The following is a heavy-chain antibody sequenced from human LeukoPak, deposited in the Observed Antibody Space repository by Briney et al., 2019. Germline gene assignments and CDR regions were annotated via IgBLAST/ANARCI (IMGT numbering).Heavy chain of an antibody. J-gene: IGHJ4*02. CDR3: AAVYYDSSGYYPFDY. CDR2: IVVGSGNT. Sequence: GASVKVSCKASGFTFTSSAVQWVRQARGQRLGWIGWIVVGSGNTNYAQKFQERVTITRDMSTSTAYMELSSLRSEDTAVYYCAAVYYDSSGYYPFDYWGQGTLVTVSS. V-gene: IGHV1-58*01. CDR1: GFTFTSSA. D-gene: IGHD3-22*01.